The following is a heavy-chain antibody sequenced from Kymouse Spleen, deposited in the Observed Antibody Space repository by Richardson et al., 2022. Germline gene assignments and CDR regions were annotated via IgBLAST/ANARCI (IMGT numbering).Heavy chain of an antibody. V-gene: IGHV3-21*03. Sequence: EVQLVESGGGLVKPGGSLRLSCAASGFTFSSYSMNWVRQAPGKGLEWVSSISSSSSYIYYADSVKGRFTISRDNAKNSLYLQMNSLRAEDTAVYYCARENSSSYYYGMDVWGQGTTVTVSS. CDR1: GFTFSSYS. CDR3: ARENSSSYYYGMDV. D-gene: IGHD6-6*01. CDR2: ISSSSSYI. J-gene: IGHJ6*02.